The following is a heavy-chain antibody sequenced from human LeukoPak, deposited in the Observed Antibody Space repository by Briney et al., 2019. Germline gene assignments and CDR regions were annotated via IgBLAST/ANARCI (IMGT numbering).Heavy chain of an antibody. CDR3: ARFKGITGNHVVDY. CDR2: ISAYNGNT. J-gene: IGHJ4*02. CDR1: GYTFTSYG. V-gene: IGHV1-18*01. Sequence: GASVKVSCKASGYTFTSYGISWVRQAPGQGLEWMGWISAYNGNTNYAQKLQGRVTMTTDTSTSTAYMELRSLRSDDTAVYYCARFKGITGNHVVDYWGQGTLVTVSS. D-gene: IGHD1-14*01.